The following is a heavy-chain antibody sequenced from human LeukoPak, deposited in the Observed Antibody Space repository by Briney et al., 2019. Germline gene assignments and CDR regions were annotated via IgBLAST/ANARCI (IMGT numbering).Heavy chain of an antibody. J-gene: IGHJ4*02. CDR3: ARGHDRYCSSTRCYSYFDY. CDR1: GGSISSGGYY. V-gene: IGHV4-61*08. Sequence: WETLSLTCTVSGGSISSGGYYWSWIRRHPGKGLEWIGYMYHTGSTNYSPSLTSRVTISVDGSKTQSSLKLRSVTAADTAVYYCARGHDRYCSSTRCYSYFDYWGQGTLVTVPS. D-gene: IGHD2-2*01. CDR2: MYHTGST.